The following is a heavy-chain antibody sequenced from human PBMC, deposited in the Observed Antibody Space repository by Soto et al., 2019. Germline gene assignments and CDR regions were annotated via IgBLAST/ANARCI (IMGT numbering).Heavy chain of an antibody. CDR1: GFTFRSYA. CDR3: ARDHPPRYDSGGSLHYYGMDV. V-gene: IGHV3-33*01. Sequence: QVQMVESGGGVVRPGRSLRLSCSASGFTFRSYAMHWVRQAPGKGLAWVAVIWDDGGTTYFAESVKGRFTFSRDNSKNTLYLQMNNLRVEDTALYFCARDHPPRYDSGGSLHYYGMDVWGQGTTVSVS. J-gene: IGHJ6*02. D-gene: IGHD3-22*01. CDR2: IWDDGGTT.